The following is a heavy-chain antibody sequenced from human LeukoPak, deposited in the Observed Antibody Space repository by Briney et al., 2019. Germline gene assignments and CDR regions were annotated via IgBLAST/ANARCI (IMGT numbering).Heavy chain of an antibody. CDR2: ISTSSTTI. CDR1: RITLSSYS. J-gene: IGHJ3*01. Sequence: PGGSLRLSCVASRITLSSYSMNWVRQAPGKGLEWVSYISTSSTTIYYADSVKGRFSISRDNAKNSLFLHMNSLRAEDTAVYYCGRVSWDWANYPFDVWGQGTKVTVSS. D-gene: IGHD3/OR15-3a*01. V-gene: IGHV3-48*01. CDR3: GRVSWDWANYPFDV.